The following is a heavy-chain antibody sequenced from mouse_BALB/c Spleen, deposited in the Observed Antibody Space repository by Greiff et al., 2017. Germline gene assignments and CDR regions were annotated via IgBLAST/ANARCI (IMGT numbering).Heavy chain of an antibody. CDR3: ARKEYGNYPNWYFDV. CDR1: GFNIKDTY. D-gene: IGHD2-10*02. V-gene: IGHV14-3*02. J-gene: IGHJ1*01. Sequence: EVHLVESGAELVKPGASVKLSCTASGFNIKDTYMHWVKQRPEQGLEWIGRIDPANGNTKYDPKFQGKATITADTSSNTAYLQLSSLTSEDTAVYYCARKEYGNYPNWYFDVWGAGTTVTVSS. CDR2: IDPANGNT.